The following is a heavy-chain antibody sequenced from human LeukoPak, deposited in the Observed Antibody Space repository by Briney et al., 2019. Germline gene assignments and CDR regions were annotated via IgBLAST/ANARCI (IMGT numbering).Heavy chain of an antibody. CDR2: IRYDGTDK. Sequence: SGGSLRLSCAASGFTFSNFGMHWVRQAPGKGLEWVAFIRYDGTDKYYADSVKGRFTISRHTSKSTLYLQMNSLTTEDTAVYHCAKALGDPHAFDIWGQGTMVTVSS. CDR3: AKALGDPHAFDI. V-gene: IGHV3-30*02. D-gene: IGHD3-16*01. J-gene: IGHJ3*02. CDR1: GFTFSNFG.